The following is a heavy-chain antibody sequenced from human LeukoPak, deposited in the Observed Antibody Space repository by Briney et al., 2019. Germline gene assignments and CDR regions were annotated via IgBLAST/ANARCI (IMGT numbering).Heavy chain of an antibody. V-gene: IGHV1-69*13. CDR3: ARDWSGSYYS. CDR1: GYTFTSYG. CDR2: IIPIFGTA. D-gene: IGHD3-10*01. J-gene: IGHJ4*02. Sequence: SVKVSCKASGYTFTSYGISWVRQAPGQGLEWMGGIIPIFGTANYAQKLQGRVTITADESTSTAYMELSSLRSEDTAVYYCARDWSGSYYSWGQGTPVTVSS.